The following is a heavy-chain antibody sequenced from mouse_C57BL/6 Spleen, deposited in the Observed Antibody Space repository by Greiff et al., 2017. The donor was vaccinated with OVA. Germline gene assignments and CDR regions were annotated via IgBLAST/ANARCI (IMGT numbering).Heavy chain of an antibody. CDR1: GFSFNTYA. CDR3: VRQGLGPLDY. D-gene: IGHD2-14*01. V-gene: IGHV10-1*01. CDR2: IRSKSNNYAT. Sequence: EVNVVESGGGLVQPKGSLKLSCAASGFSFNTYAMNWVRQAPGKGLEWVARIRSKSNNYATYYADSVKDRFTISRDDSESMLYLQMNNLKTEDTAMYYCVRQGLGPLDYWGQGTTLTVSS. J-gene: IGHJ2*01.